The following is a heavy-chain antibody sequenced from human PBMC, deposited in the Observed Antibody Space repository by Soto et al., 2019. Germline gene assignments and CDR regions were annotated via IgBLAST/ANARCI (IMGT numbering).Heavy chain of an antibody. CDR1: GFTFSSYA. Sequence: EVQLVESGGDLVQPGGSLRLSCEASGFTFSSYAIHWVRQAPGQGPEWISYISSSGDTIYYSESVEGRFTTSTANAKNSLFLQMNSQRAEDTAVYHCARGYVDTGPRGDMEVWDQGTTVTVSS. D-gene: IGHD5-18*01. CDR2: ISSSGDTI. J-gene: IGHJ6*02. CDR3: ARGYVDTGPRGDMEV. V-gene: IGHV3-48*03.